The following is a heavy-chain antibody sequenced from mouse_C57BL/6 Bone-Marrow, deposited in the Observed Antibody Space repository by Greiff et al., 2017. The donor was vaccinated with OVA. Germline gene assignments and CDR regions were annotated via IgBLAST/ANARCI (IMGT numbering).Heavy chain of an antibody. V-gene: IGHV1-15*01. Sequence: QVQLQQSGAELVRPGASVTLSCKASGYTFTDYEMHWVKQTPVHGLEWIGAIDPETGGTAFNQKFKGKAILTADKSSSTAYMELRSLTSEDSAVYYCTCYYAFFDYWGQGTTLTVSS. D-gene: IGHD1-1*01. CDR3: TCYYAFFDY. J-gene: IGHJ2*01. CDR2: IDPETGGT. CDR1: GYTFTDYE.